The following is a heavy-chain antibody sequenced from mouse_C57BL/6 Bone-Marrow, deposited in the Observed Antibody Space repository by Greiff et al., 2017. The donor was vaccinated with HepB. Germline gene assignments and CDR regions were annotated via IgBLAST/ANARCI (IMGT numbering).Heavy chain of an antibody. CDR3: ARPYDYDPGFAY. V-gene: IGHV1-82*01. J-gene: IGHJ3*01. CDR1: GYAFSSSW. Sequence: VKLQQSGAELVRPGTSVKVSCKASGYAFSSSWMNWVKQRPGKGLEWIGRIDPGAGDTNYNGKFKGKATLTADKSSSTAYMQLSSLTSEDSAVYFCARPYDYDPGFAYWGQGTLVTVSA. D-gene: IGHD2-4*01. CDR2: IDPGAGDT.